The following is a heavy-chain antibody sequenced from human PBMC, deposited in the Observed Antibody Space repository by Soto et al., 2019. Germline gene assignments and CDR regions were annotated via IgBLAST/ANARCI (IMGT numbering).Heavy chain of an antibody. CDR3: ARLRLEPEGANIPLMFGLDV. CDR1: GDTFTGHA. Sequence: QVQLVQSGAEVKKPGSSVRVSCKASGDTFTGHAITWVRQAPAQGLEWLGVITPLLGTANYAPNFQGRVTITADDSATTTFLGQSSLKFDDTAVYYCARLRLEPEGANIPLMFGLDVWGQGTTVTVSS. CDR2: ITPLLGTA. D-gene: IGHD2-8*01. V-gene: IGHV1-69*01. J-gene: IGHJ6*02.